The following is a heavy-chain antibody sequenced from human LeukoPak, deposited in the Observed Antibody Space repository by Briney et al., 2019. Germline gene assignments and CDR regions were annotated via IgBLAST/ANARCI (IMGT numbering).Heavy chain of an antibody. D-gene: IGHD5-12*01. CDR3: ARFYSGYRVDH. Sequence: PSETLSLTCTVSGVPITNYHWSWIRRPPGKGLEWIGYIYNSGSTNYNPSLNPSLKSRVTISGDTSKNQFLLRLSSVTAADTAVYYCARFYSGYRVDHWGQGTLVTVTS. CDR2: IYNSGST. V-gene: IGHV4-59*01. J-gene: IGHJ4*02. CDR1: GVPITNYH.